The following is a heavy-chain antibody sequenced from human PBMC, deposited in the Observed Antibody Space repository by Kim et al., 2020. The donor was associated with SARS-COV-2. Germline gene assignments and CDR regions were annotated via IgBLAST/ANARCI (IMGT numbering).Heavy chain of an antibody. V-gene: IGHV3-23*01. Sequence: GGSLRLSCAASGFTFNNYAMSWVRQAPGKGLEWVSGITGGGGSTSYADSVKGRFSISRDTSKNTLSMQMNSPRAEDTAVYYCAKSPGSGWLFDSWGQGAL. CDR1: GFTFNNYA. CDR3: AKSPGSGWLFDS. J-gene: IGHJ4*02. CDR2: ITGGGGST. D-gene: IGHD6-19*01.